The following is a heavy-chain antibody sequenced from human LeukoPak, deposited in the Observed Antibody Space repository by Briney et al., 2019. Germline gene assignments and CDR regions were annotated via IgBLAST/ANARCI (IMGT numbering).Heavy chain of an antibody. V-gene: IGHV3-23*01. CDR2: ISDSGGNT. Sequence: GGSLRLSCAGSGFTFSSYAMNWVRQAPGKGLEWVSSISDSGGNTDYADSVKGRFTISRDNSKNTLYLQMNSLRAEDTAVYYCARDAEASYYFECWGQGTLVTVSS. J-gene: IGHJ4*02. CDR3: ARDAEASYYFEC. CDR1: GFTFSSYA.